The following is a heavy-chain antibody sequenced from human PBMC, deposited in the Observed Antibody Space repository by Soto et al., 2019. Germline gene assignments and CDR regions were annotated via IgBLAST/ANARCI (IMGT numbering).Heavy chain of an antibody. CDR2: IWYDGSNK. CDR3: ARLGEQWLTEYYFDY. Sequence: GGSLRLSCAASGFTFSSYGMHWVRQAPGKGLEWVAVIWYDGSNKYYADSVKGRFTISRDNSKNTLYLQMNSLRAEDTAVYYCARLGEQWLTEYYFDYWGQGTLVTVSS. D-gene: IGHD6-19*01. V-gene: IGHV3-33*01. J-gene: IGHJ4*02. CDR1: GFTFSSYG.